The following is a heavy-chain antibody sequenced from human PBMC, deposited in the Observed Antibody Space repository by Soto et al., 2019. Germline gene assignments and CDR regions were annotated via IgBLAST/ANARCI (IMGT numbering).Heavy chain of an antibody. CDR3: ARYTYYDFWSGYNYYYYGMDV. D-gene: IGHD3-3*01. CDR2: IYYSGST. Sequence: SETLSLTCTVSGGSISSYYWSWIRLPPGKGLEWIGYIYYSGSTNYNPSLKSRVTISVDTSKNQFSLKLSSVTAADTAVYYCARYTYYDFWSGYNYYYYGMDVWGQGTTVTVSS. J-gene: IGHJ6*02. V-gene: IGHV4-59*01. CDR1: GGSISSYY.